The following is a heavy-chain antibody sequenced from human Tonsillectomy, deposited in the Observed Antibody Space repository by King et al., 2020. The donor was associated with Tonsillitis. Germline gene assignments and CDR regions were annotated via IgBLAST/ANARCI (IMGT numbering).Heavy chain of an antibody. D-gene: IGHD6-13*01. CDR2: ISSSSSYI. V-gene: IGHV3-21*01. J-gene: IGHJ4*02. CDR3: ARDQMGYSSSPLEPR. Sequence: VQLVESGGGLVKPGGSLRLSCAASGFTFSSYSMNWVRQAPGKGLEWVSSISSSSSYIYYADSVKGRFTISRDNAKNSLYLRMNSLRAEDTAVYYCARDQMGYSSSPLEPRWGQGTLVTVSS. CDR1: GFTFSSYS.